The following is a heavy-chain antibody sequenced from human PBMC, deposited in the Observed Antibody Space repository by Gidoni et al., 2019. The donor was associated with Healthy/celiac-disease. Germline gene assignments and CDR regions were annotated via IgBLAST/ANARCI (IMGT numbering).Heavy chain of an antibody. CDR1: GGTFSSYA. J-gene: IGHJ6*02. Sequence: QVQLVQSGAEVTKPGSSVKVSCKASGGTFSSYAIRWVRQAPGQGLEWMGRIIPILGIANYAQKFQGRVTITADKSTSTAYMELSSLRSEDTAVYYCARETAPTVTPASGLYGMDVWGQGTTVTVSS. CDR2: IIPILGIA. D-gene: IGHD4-4*01. V-gene: IGHV1-69*09. CDR3: ARETAPTVTPASGLYGMDV.